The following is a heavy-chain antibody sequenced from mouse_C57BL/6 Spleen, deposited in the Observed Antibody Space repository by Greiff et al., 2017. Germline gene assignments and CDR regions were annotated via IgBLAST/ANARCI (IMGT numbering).Heavy chain of an antibody. J-gene: IGHJ1*03. D-gene: IGHD1-1*01. CDR2: IYPGDGDT. V-gene: IGHV1-82*01. CDR1: GYAFSSSW. Sequence: QVQLQQSGPELVKPGASVKISCKASGYAFSSSWMNWVKQRPGKGLEWIGRIYPGDGDTNYNGKFKGKATLTADKSSSTAYMQLSSLTSEDSAVYFCARSWGSVQDGSSWYFDVWGTGTTVTVSS. CDR3: ARSWGSVQDGSSWYFDV.